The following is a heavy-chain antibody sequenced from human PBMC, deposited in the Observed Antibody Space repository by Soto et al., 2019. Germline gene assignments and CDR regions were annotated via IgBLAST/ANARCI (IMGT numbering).Heavy chain of an antibody. CDR1: GFSFSNYW. D-gene: IGHD5-18*01. V-gene: IGHV3-74*01. CDR2: IKTDGSST. Sequence: EVQLVESGGGLVQPGGSLRLSCAASGFSFSNYWIHWVRQAPGKGLVWVSRIKTDGSSTDYAASVKGRFNISSDNAKNTLYLQMNSLPAEDTAVYYCAKREGNTYGLFHWGQGTMVTVSS. J-gene: IGHJ4*02. CDR3: AKREGNTYGLFH.